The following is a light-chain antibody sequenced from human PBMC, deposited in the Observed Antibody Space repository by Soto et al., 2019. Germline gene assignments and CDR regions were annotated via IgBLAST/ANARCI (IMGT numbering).Light chain of an antibody. J-gene: IGKJ1*01. CDR2: GAT. CDR3: HQYGSSPWT. V-gene: IGKV3-20*01. Sequence: EIVLTQSPGNLSLSPGDRATLSCRAGQSVSGSALAWYQQKGGQAPRLLVFGATNRATGIPDRFSGSGSGADFTLTITRLEPEDFAVYYCHQYGSSPWTFGQGTKVDIK. CDR1: QSVSGSA.